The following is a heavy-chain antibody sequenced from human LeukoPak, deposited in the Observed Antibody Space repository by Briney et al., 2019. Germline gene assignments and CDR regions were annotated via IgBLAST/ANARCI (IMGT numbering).Heavy chain of an antibody. D-gene: IGHD5-24*01. V-gene: IGHV3-7*05. CDR2: TKEDGSEK. J-gene: IGHJ4*02. CDR3: ARMAGGLWDY. Sequence: GGSLRLSCAASGFTFSSYWMSWVRQAPGKGLEWVANTKEDGSEKYYLDSVKGRFTISRDNAKNSLSLQMNSLRAEDTAVYYCARMAGGLWDYWGQGTLVTVSS. CDR1: GFTFSSYW.